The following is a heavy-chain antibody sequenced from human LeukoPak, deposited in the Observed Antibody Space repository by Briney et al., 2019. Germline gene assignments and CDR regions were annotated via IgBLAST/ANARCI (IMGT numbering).Heavy chain of an antibody. CDR3: ARMYYYDSSGYLDY. CDR1: GFTFDDYG. CDR2: INWNGGST. J-gene: IGHJ4*02. V-gene: IGHV3-20*04. Sequence: PGGSLRLSCAASGFTFDDYGMSWVRQAPGKGLEWVSGINWNGGSTGYADSVKGRFTISRENAKNSLYLQMNSLRAEDTALYYCARMYYYDSSGYLDYWGQGTLVTVSS. D-gene: IGHD3-22*01.